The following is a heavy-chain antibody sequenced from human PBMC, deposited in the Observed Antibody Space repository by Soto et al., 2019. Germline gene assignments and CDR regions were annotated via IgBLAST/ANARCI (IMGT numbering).Heavy chain of an antibody. V-gene: IGHV4-4*02. CDR3: ASSRYSYGMKTDY. CDR2: IYHSGST. CDR1: GGSISSSNW. D-gene: IGHD5-18*01. J-gene: IGHJ4*02. Sequence: SETLSLTCAVSGGSISSSNWWSWVRQPPGKGLEWILEIYHSGSTNYNPSLKSRVTISVDKSKKQFSLKLSSVTAADTAVYYCASSRYSYGMKTDYWGQGTLVTVSS.